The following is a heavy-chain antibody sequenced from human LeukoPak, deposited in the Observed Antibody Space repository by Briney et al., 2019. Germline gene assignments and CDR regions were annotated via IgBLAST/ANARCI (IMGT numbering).Heavy chain of an antibody. D-gene: IGHD2-2*01. Sequence: SETLSLTCTVSGGSISSSSYYWGWIRQPPGKGLEWIGSIYYSGSTYYNPSLKSRVTISADTSKNQFSLKLSSVTAADTAVYYCARGTYCSSTSCYFPGAFDIWGQGTMVTVSS. V-gene: IGHV4-39*01. CDR1: GGSISSSSYY. J-gene: IGHJ3*02. CDR2: IYYSGST. CDR3: ARGTYCSSTSCYFPGAFDI.